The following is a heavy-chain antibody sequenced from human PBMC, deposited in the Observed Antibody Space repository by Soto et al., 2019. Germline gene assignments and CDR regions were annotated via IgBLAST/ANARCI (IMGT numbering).Heavy chain of an antibody. CDR1: GFTFNNYA. D-gene: IGHD2-15*01. Sequence: GGSLRLSCAAFGFTFNNYAMTWVRQAPGKGLEWVSTISGSADTTDYADSEKGRFTISRDNSKSTLYLQMNSLRAEDTAVYYCARDDVLCDGGRCYGIPLDVWGKGTTVTVSS. CDR2: ISGSADTT. J-gene: IGHJ6*04. CDR3: ARDDVLCDGGRCYGIPLDV. V-gene: IGHV3-23*01.